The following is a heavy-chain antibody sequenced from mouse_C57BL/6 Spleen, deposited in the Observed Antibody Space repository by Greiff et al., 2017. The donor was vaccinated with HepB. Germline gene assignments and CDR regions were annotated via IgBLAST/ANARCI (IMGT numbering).Heavy chain of an antibody. Sequence: QVQLQQSGAELVRPGTSVKVSCKASGYAFTNYLIEWVKQRPGQGLEWIGVINPGSGGTNYNEKFKGKATLTADKSSSTAYMQLSSLTSEDSAVYFCARERGSGYHFDDWGQGTTLTVSS. J-gene: IGHJ2*01. CDR2: INPGSGGT. CDR3: ARERGSGYHFDD. V-gene: IGHV1-54*01. CDR1: GYAFTNYL. D-gene: IGHD3-2*02.